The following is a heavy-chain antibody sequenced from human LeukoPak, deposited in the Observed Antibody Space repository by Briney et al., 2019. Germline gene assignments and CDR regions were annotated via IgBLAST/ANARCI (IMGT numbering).Heavy chain of an antibody. Sequence: SETLSLTCTVSGVSISSYYWSWIRQPAGKGLEWIGRIYTSGSTNYNPSLKSRVTMSVDTSKNQFSLKLSSVTAADTAVYYCARDQWSSYYYYYVDVWGKGTTVTVSS. CDR3: ARDQWSSYYYYYVDV. CDR2: IYTSGST. D-gene: IGHD3-3*01. CDR1: GVSISSYY. J-gene: IGHJ6*03. V-gene: IGHV4-4*07.